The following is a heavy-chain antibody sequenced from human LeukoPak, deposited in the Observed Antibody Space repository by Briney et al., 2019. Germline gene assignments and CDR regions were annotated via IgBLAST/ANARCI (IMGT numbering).Heavy chain of an antibody. CDR1: GGSISGYY. J-gene: IGHJ6*02. V-gene: IGHV4-59*01. Sequence: ALETLSLTCTVSGGSISGYYWSWIRQPPGKGLEWIGYIYYSGSTNYSPSLKSRVTISVDTSNSQLSLKLSSVTAADTAVYYCARGWDTGYSYYGMDVWGQGTTVTVSS. CDR3: ARGWDTGYSYYGMDV. CDR2: IYYSGST. D-gene: IGHD5-18*01.